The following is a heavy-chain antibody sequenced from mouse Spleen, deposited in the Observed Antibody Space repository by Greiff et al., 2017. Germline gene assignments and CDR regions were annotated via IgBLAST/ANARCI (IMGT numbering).Heavy chain of an antibody. J-gene: IGHJ2*01. D-gene: IGHD4-1*01. Sequence: QVQLQQSGAELVRPGASVKLSCKASGYTFTDYYINWVKQRPGQGLEWIARIYPGSGNTYYNEKFKGKATLTAEKSSSTAYMQLSSLTSEDSAVYFCARTVTGTFYFDYWGQGTTLTVSS. CDR3: ARTVTGTFYFDY. CDR2: IYPGSGNT. CDR1: GYTFTDYY. V-gene: IGHV1-76*01.